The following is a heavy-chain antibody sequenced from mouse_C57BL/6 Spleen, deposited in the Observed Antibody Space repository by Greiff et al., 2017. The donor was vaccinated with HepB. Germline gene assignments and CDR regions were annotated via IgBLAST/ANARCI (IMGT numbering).Heavy chain of an antibody. CDR3: ERSYYSNYFDY. CDR2: INPNNGGT. Sequence: EVQLQQSGPELVKPGASVKMSCKASGYTFTDYNMHWVKQSHGKSLEWIGYINPNNGGTSYNQKFKGKATLTVNKSSSTAYMELRSLTSEDSAVYYCERSYYSNYFDYWGQGTTLTVSS. J-gene: IGHJ2*01. CDR1: GYTFTDYN. D-gene: IGHD2-5*01. V-gene: IGHV1-22*01.